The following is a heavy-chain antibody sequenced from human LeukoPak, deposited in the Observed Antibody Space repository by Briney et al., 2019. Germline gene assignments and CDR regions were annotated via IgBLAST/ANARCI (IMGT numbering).Heavy chain of an antibody. CDR3: ASVLNYYYGMDV. J-gene: IGHJ6*02. D-gene: IGHD3-10*01. V-gene: IGHV4-4*02. CDR1: GGSINTYNG. Sequence: SETLSLTCAVSGGSINTYNGWSWVRQPPGKGLEWIEYIYYSGSTNYNPSLKSRVTISLDKSKNQFSLKLNSVTAADTAVYYCASVLNYYYGMDVWGQGTTVTVSS. CDR2: IYYSGST.